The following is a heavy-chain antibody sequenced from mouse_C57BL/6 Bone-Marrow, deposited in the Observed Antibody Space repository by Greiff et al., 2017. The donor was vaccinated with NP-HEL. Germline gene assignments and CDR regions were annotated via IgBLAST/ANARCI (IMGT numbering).Heavy chain of an antibody. J-gene: IGHJ1*03. V-gene: IGHV1-53*01. CDR1: GYTFTSYW. D-gene: IGHD1-1*01. CDR2: INPSNGGT. CDR3: ARSSITTVVAKGGWYFDV. Sequence: QVQLQQPGTELVKPGASVKLSCKASGYTFTSYWMHWVKQRPGQGLEWIGNINPSNGGTNYNEKFKSKATLTVDKSSSTAYMQLSSLTSEDSAVYYCARSSITTVVAKGGWYFDVWGTGTTVTVSS.